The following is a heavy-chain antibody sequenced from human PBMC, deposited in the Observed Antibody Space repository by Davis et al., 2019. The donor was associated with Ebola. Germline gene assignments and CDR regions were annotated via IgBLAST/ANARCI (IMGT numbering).Heavy chain of an antibody. CDR1: GYSFTNSW. V-gene: IGHV5-51*01. D-gene: IGHD2-21*01. Sequence: GASLKISCTGSGYSFTNSWIGWVRQMPGKGLEWMGIISPGDSDTRYSPSFQGQVTISADKSISTAYLQWSSLKASDTAMYYCARSIVATRGDAFDIWGQGTMVTVSS. J-gene: IGHJ3*02. CDR3: ARSIVATRGDAFDI. CDR2: ISPGDSDT.